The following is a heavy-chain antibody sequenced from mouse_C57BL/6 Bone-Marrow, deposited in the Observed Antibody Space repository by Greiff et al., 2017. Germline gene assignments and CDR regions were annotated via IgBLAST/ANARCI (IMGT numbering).Heavy chain of an antibody. D-gene: IGHD6-1*01. J-gene: IGHJ1*03. CDR3: ARLGHRYFDV. V-gene: IGHV5-4*01. CDR1: GFTFSSYA. CDR2: ISAGGSYT. Sequence: EVQLVESGAGLVKPGGSLKLSCAASGFTFSSYAMSWVRQTPEKRLEWVATISAGGSYTYYPDNVKGRFTFSRDNATSTLYLQMSQLKSEDTAVYYCARLGHRYFDVWGTGTTVTVSS.